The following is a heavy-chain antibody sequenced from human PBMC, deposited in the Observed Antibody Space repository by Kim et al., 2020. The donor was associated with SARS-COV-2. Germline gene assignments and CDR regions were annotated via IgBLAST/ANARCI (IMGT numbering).Heavy chain of an antibody. J-gene: IGHJ4*02. Sequence: GGSLRLSCAASGFTFSSYEMNWVRQAPGKGLEWVSYISSSGSTIYYADSVKGRFTISRDNAKNSLYLQMNSLRAEDTAVYYCARGSNTAMVTCFCDYWGQGTLVTVSS. CDR1: GFTFSSYE. CDR2: ISSSGSTI. CDR3: ARGSNTAMVTCFCDY. D-gene: IGHD5-18*01. V-gene: IGHV3-48*03.